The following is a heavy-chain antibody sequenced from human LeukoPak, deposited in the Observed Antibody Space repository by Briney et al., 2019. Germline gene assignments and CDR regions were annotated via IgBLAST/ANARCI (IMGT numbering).Heavy chain of an antibody. J-gene: IGHJ4*02. CDR3: ARDSAPLPWWL. CDR1: GGSISDYY. CDR2: IHYSGST. D-gene: IGHD3-10*01. V-gene: IGHV4-59*01. Sequence: SETLSLTCTVSGGSISDYYWSWIRQPPGKGLEWIGYIHYSGSTNYNPSLESRVTISVDTSKKQFSLKLRSVTAADTAVYYCARDSAPLPWWLWGQGTLVTVSS.